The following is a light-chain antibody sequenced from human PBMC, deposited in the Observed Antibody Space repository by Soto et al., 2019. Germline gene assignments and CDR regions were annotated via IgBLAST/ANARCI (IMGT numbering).Light chain of an antibody. J-gene: IGKJ5*01. CDR2: DAS. Sequence: EILLTQSPGTLSLSPGERATLSCRATQTISSSFLAWHQQKPGQAPRLLIYDASSLQSGVPPRFSGSGSGTDFTLTISSLQPEDFATYYCEQAGSFPITFGQGTRLEIK. V-gene: IGKV3-20*01. CDR1: QTISSSF. CDR3: EQAGSFPIT.